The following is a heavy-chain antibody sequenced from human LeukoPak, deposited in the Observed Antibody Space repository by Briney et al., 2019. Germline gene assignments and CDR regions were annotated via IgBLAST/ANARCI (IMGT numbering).Heavy chain of an antibody. CDR2: IWNSGNT. Sequence: SETLSLTCSVSGDSISSRTYYWTWIRQHPEKGLEWIGYIWNSGNTNYNPALKSRATISVDTSKNQFSLKLTSVTAADTATYYCARDVSSMFPNWFDPWGQGILVIVSS. V-gene: IGHV4-31*03. CDR3: ARDVSSMFPNWFDP. CDR1: GDSISSRTYY. J-gene: IGHJ5*02. D-gene: IGHD6-6*01.